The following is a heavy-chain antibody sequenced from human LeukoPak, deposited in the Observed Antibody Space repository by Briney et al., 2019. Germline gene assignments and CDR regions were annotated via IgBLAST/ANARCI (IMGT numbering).Heavy chain of an antibody. V-gene: IGHV1-18*01. J-gene: IGHJ4*02. Sequence: GAPVKVSCKASGYTFTSYGISWVRQAPGQGLAWMGWISAYNGNTNYAQKLQGRVTMTTDTSTSTAYMELRSLRSDDTAVYYCARVRNIAAAAYFDYWGQGTLVTVSS. CDR1: GYTFTSYG. CDR3: ARVRNIAAAAYFDY. D-gene: IGHD6-13*01. CDR2: ISAYNGNT.